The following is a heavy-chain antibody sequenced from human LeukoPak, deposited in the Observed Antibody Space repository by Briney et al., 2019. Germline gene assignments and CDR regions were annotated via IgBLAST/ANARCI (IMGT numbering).Heavy chain of an antibody. CDR1: GGTFSSYA. D-gene: IGHD5-12*01. Sequence: ASVKVSCKASGGTFSSYAISWVRQAPGQGLEWMGGIIPIFGTANYAQKFQGRVTIIADKSTSTAYMELSSLRSEDTAVYYCASSMDIVATGHWFDPWGQGTLVTVSS. CDR2: IIPIFGTA. J-gene: IGHJ5*02. CDR3: ASSMDIVATGHWFDP. V-gene: IGHV1-69*06.